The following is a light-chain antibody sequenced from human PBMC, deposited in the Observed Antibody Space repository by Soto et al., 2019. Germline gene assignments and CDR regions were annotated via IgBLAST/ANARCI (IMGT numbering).Light chain of an antibody. CDR2: DTS. V-gene: IGKV1-5*01. J-gene: IGKJ2*01. CDR3: QRYNNY. Sequence: DFPMTQSPSTLSASVGDRVTITCRASQNISKWLAWYQLKPGRAPNLLIYDTSILKSGVPSRFSGSGSGTEFTLTISSLQPDDFATYYCQRYNNYFGLGTKVEIK. CDR1: QNISKW.